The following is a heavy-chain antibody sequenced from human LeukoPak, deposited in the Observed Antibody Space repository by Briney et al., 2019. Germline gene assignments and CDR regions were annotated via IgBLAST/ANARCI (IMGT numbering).Heavy chain of an antibody. CDR2: IYTSGSP. CDR1: GGSISSYY. J-gene: IGHJ4*02. D-gene: IGHD3-22*01. CDR3: ASPAESYYYDSSGNSRGYYFDY. V-gene: IGHV4-4*07. Sequence: PSETLSLTCTVSGGSISSYYWSWIRQPAGKGLEWIGRIYTSGSPNYNPSLKSRVTISVDTSKNQFSLKLSSVTAADTAVYYCASPAESYYYDSSGNSRGYYFDYWGQGTLVTVSS.